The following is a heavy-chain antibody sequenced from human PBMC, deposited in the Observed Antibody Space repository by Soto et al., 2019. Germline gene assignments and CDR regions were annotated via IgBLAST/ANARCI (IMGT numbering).Heavy chain of an antibody. V-gene: IGHV1-18*01. Sequence: QVQLEQSGAEVKKPGASVKVSCKASGYTFSSYGLSWVRQAPGQGLEWMGWISTYNGNTKYAQKFQGRVTMTTDTSTSTAYMEVRSLRSDDTAMYYFARGVVVVPATMFRYFDLWGRGTLVTVSS. CDR2: ISTYNGNT. D-gene: IGHD2-2*01. J-gene: IGHJ2*01. CDR3: ARGVVVVPATMFRYFDL. CDR1: GYTFSSYG.